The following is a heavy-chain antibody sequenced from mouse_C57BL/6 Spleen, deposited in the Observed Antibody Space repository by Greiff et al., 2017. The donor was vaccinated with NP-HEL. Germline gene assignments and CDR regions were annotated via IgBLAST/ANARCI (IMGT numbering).Heavy chain of an antibody. CDR3: ARIKKIVATYFDY. D-gene: IGHD1-1*01. CDR1: GYTFTSYW. CDR2: TNPTNGRT. J-gene: IGHJ2*01. Sequence: QVKLQQPGAELVKAGASVKMSCKASGYTFTSYWMHWVKQRRGQGLEWFAETNPTNGRTYYNEKFKSKATLTVDKSSSTAYMLLSGPTFEDSAVYYCARIKKIVATYFDYWGQGTPLTVSS. V-gene: IGHV1S81*02.